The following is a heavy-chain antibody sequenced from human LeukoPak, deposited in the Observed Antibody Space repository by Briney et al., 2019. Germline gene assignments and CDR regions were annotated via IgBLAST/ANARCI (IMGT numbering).Heavy chain of an antibody. CDR3: AILPRYSSSWYRYYFDY. J-gene: IGHJ4*02. Sequence: SETLSLTCTVSGGSISSSSYYWGWIRQPPGKGLEWIGSIYYSGSTYYNPSLKSRVTISVDTSKNQFSLKLSSVTAADTAVYYCAILPRYSSSWYRYYFDYWGQGTLVTVSS. CDR2: IYYSGST. CDR1: GGSISSSSYY. D-gene: IGHD6-13*01. V-gene: IGHV4-39*01.